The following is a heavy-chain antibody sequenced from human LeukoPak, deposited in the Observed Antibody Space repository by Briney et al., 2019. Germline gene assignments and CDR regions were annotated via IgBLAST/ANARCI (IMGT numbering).Heavy chain of an antibody. CDR2: MLYSGST. CDR3: ARHDSHITIFGVVIMRWFDP. CDR1: GASISNYY. J-gene: IGHJ5*02. V-gene: IGHV4-59*08. Sequence: SETLSLTCTVSGASISNYYWSWIRQSPGKGLEWIGYMLYSGSTNQNPSLRSRVTISVDTSKSQFSLKLSSVTAADTAVYYCARHDSHITIFGVVIMRWFDPWGQGTLVTVSS. D-gene: IGHD3-3*01.